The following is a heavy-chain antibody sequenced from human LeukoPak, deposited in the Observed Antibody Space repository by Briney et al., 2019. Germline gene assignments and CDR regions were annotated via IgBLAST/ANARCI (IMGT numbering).Heavy chain of an antibody. CDR1: GFTSSSYG. V-gene: IGHV3-30*02. D-gene: IGHD2-15*01. CDR2: IRYDGSNK. Sequence: GGSLRLSCAASGFTSSSYGMHWVRQAPGKGLEWVAFIRYDGSNKYYADSVKGRFTISRDNSKNTLYLQMNSLRAEDTAVYYCAKGHGYCSGGSCYAAFLWGQGTLVTVSS. J-gene: IGHJ4*02. CDR3: AKGHGYCSGGSCYAAFL.